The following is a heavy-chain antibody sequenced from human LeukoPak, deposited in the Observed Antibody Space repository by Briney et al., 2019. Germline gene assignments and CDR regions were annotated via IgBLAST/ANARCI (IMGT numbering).Heavy chain of an antibody. V-gene: IGHV3-30*18. D-gene: IGHD6-13*01. CDR2: ISYDGSNK. CDR1: GFTFSSYG. J-gene: IGHJ4*02. Sequence: GGSLRLSCAASGFTFSSYGMHWVRQAPGKGLEWVAVISYDGSNKYYADSVKGRFTISRDNSKNTLYLQMNSLRAEDTAVYYCAKCGSSSWYGDYWGQGTLVTVSS. CDR3: AKCGSSSWYGDY.